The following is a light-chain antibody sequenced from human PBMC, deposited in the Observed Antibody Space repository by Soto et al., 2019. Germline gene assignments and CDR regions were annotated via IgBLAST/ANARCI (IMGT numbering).Light chain of an antibody. J-gene: IGKJ2*01. CDR3: QQRTNWPPFN. Sequence: EIVLTQSPATLSLSPGERATLSCRANQTLNNYLAWFQQKPGQAPRLLIYEASTRAAGIPARFSGSGSGTDFTLTISSLEPEEFAVYYCQQRTNWPPFNFGQGTKLEIK. V-gene: IGKV3-11*01. CDR1: QTLNNY. CDR2: EAS.